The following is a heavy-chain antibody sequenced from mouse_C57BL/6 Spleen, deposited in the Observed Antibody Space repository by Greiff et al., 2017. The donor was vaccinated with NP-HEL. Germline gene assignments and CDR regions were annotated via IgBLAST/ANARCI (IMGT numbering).Heavy chain of an antibody. J-gene: IGHJ1*03. CDR1: GYTFTDYN. CDR3: ARNPITTVVKRYFDV. V-gene: IGHV1-18*01. D-gene: IGHD1-1*01. Sequence: EVQLQQSGPELVKPGASVKIPCKASGYTFTDYNMDWVKQSHGKSLEWIGDINPNNGGTIYNQKFKGKATLTVDKSSSTAYMELRSLTSEDTAVYYCARNPITTVVKRYFDVWGTGTTVTVSA. CDR2: INPNNGGT.